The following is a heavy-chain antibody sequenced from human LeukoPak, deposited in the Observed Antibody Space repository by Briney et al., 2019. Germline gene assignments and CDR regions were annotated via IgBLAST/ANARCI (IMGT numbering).Heavy chain of an antibody. CDR1: GFTFGSYA. D-gene: IGHD2-15*01. Sequence: GGSLRLSCAASGFTFGSYAMYWVRQAPGKGLEWVSGIFGSGASAHYADSVKGRFTISRDNSKNTVYLQMDSLRAEDTATYYCAKTTTGYSSGRYPAWPIDYWGQGTLVTVSS. V-gene: IGHV3-23*01. J-gene: IGHJ4*02. CDR3: AKTTTGYSSGRYPAWPIDY. CDR2: IFGSGASA.